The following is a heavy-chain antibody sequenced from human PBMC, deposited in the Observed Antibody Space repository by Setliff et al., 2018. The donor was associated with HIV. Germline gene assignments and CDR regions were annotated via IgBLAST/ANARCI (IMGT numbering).Heavy chain of an antibody. CDR2: ISYDGSNK. D-gene: IGHD3-22*01. Sequence: GSLRLSCAGSGFTFDSHGMIWVRQAPGKGLEWVAVISYDGSNKFYADSVKGRFTISRDNRKNAVYLQMNSLRVEDTAVYYCVRGWIDDSRIYWGLGTLVTVSS. V-gene: IGHV3-30*03. J-gene: IGHJ4*02. CDR3: VRGWIDDSRIY. CDR1: GFTFDSHG.